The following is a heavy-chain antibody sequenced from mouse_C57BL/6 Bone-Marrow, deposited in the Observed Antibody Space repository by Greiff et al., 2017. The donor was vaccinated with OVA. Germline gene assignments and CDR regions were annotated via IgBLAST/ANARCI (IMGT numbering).Heavy chain of an antibody. CDR2: IYPGNGDP. D-gene: IGHD1-1*01. Sequence: LQESGAELVRPGASVKMSCKASGYTFTSYNMYWVKQTPRQGLEWIGAIYPGNGDPSYNQKFKGKATLTVDKSASTAYMQLSSLTSEDSAVYFWARVYYGSFFAYWGQGTLVTVSA. CDR1: GYTFTSYN. CDR3: ARVYYGSFFAY. J-gene: IGHJ3*01. V-gene: IGHV1-12*01.